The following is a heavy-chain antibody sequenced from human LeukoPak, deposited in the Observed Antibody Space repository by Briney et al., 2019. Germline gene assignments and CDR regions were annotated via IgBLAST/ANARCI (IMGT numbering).Heavy chain of an antibody. CDR2: IIPILGIA. Sequence: SVKVSCKASGGTFSSYAISWVRQAPGQGLEWMGRIIPILGIANYAQKFQGGVTITADKSTSTAYMELSSLRSEDTAVFLCARGGGVSSGYFDRSVGGTKVTVSS. V-gene: IGHV1-69*04. D-gene: IGHD2-15*01. CDR1: GGTFSSYA. CDR3: ARGGGVSSGYFDR. J-gene: IGHJ2*01.